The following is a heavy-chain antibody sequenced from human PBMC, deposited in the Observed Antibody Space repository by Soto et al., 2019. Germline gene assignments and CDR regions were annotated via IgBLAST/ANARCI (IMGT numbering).Heavy chain of an antibody. CDR2: IYHSGST. J-gene: IGHJ4*02. Sequence: PSETLSLTCAVSGGSISSGGYSWSWIRQPPGKGLEWIGYIYHSGSTYYNPSLKSRVTISVDRSKNQFSLKLSSVTAADTAVYYCARVGGYYDSSGYYYGPFDYWGQGTLVTVPQ. CDR3: ARVGGYYDSSGYYYGPFDY. CDR1: GGSISSGGYS. D-gene: IGHD3-22*01. V-gene: IGHV4-30-2*01.